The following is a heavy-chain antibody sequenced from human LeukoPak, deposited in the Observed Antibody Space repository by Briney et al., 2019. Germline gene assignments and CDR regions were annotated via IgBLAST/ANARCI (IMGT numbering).Heavy chain of an antibody. J-gene: IGHJ3*02. CDR1: GGSFSGYY. Sequence: PSETLSLTCAVYGGSFSGYYWSWIRQPPGKGLEWIGEINHSGSTNYNPSLKSRVTVSVDTSKNQFSLRLSSVTAADTAVYYCARGKTRYDAFDIWGQGTMVTVSS. CDR3: ARGKTRYDAFDI. D-gene: IGHD3-9*01. V-gene: IGHV4-34*01. CDR2: INHSGST.